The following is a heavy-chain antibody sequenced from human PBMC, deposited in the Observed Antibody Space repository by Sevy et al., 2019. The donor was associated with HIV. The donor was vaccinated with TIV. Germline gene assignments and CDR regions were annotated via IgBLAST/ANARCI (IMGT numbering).Heavy chain of an antibody. CDR1: GFTFDDYA. V-gene: IGHV3-9*01. CDR3: AKDVSAYYYDSSGLNWFDP. CDR2: ISWNSASI. Sequence: GGSLRLSCAASGFTFDDYAMHWVRQAPGKGLEWVSAISWNSASIGYADSVKGRFTISRDNAKNSLYLQMNSLRAEDTAFYYCAKDVSAYYYDSSGLNWFDPWGQGALVTVSS. D-gene: IGHD3-22*01. J-gene: IGHJ5*02.